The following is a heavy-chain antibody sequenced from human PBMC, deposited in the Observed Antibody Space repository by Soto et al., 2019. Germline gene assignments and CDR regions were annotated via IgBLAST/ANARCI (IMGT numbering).Heavy chain of an antibody. CDR3: ARDRSPLYSSSPLNWFDP. V-gene: IGHV3-48*01. D-gene: IGHD6-6*01. Sequence: PGGSLRLSCAASGFTFSSYSMNWVRQAPGKGLEWVSYISSSSSTIYYADSVKGRFTISRDNAKNSLYLQMNSLRAEDTAVYYCARDRSPLYSSSPLNWFDPWGQGTLVTVSS. CDR2: ISSSSSTI. J-gene: IGHJ5*02. CDR1: GFTFSSYS.